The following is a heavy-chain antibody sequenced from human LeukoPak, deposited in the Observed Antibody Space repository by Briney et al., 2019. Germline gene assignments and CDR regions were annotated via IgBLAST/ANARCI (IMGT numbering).Heavy chain of an antibody. V-gene: IGHV1-2*02. CDR1: GYTFTAYP. J-gene: IGHJ4*02. CDR2: IYPNTGST. Sequence: ASVKVSCKASGYTFTAYPMHWVRQAPGQGLVWMGLIYPNTGSTNYAQKVHGRVTLTRDTSIRTAYMELSSLRSDDTALYYCARPTNIWSAFHFWGQGTLVTVSS. CDR3: ARPTNIWSAFHF. D-gene: IGHD2-2*01.